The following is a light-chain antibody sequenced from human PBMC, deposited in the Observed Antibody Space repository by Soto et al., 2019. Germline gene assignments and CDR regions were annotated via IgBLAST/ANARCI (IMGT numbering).Light chain of an antibody. V-gene: IGLV2-18*02. CDR2: DVS. J-gene: IGLJ1*01. Sequence: QPALTQPPSGSGSPGQSGALSCTGTSSDVGSNNRVSWYQQPPGSAPKLIIYDVSNRPSGIPDRFSGSKSANTASLTISGLQTEDEADYYCSSYTTSNTYVFGTGTKVTVL. CDR1: SSDVGSNNR. CDR3: SSYTTSNTYV.